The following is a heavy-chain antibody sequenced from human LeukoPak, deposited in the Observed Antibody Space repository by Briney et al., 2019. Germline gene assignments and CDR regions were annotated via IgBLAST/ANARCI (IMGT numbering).Heavy chain of an antibody. CDR1: GFTFSSYE. D-gene: IGHD3-10*01. J-gene: IGHJ3*02. CDR3: ARYDSGSYDEGEAFDI. CDR2: VSSSGGTI. Sequence: PGGSLRLSCAASGFTFSSYEMNWVRQAPGKGLEWLSYVSSSGGTIYYADSVKGRFTISRDNAKNSVYLQMNSLRAEDTAVYYCARYDSGSYDEGEAFDIWGQGTMVTVFS. V-gene: IGHV3-48*03.